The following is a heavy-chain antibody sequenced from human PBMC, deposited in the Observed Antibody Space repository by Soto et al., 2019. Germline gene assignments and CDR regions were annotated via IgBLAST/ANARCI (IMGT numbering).Heavy chain of an antibody. CDR2: ISSSGGST. CDR3: AKDSHGSGWYGYFDS. V-gene: IGHV3-23*01. J-gene: IGHJ4*01. CDR1: GFTFSSYA. D-gene: IGHD6-19*01. Sequence: GSLRLSCAASGFTFSSYAMTWVRQAPGMGLEWLSIISSSGGSTYYADSVKGRFTISRDNSRSTLFLQMNSLRAEDTALYYCAKDSHGSGWYGYFDSWGHGTLVTVSS.